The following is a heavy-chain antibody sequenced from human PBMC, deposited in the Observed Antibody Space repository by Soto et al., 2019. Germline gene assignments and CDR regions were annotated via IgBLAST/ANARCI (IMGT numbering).Heavy chain of an antibody. V-gene: IGHV1-2*02. J-gene: IGHJ2*01. CDR1: GYTFSNYF. CDR3: VRDSWIPGRLWYFAI. D-gene: IGHD2-2*03. Sequence: ASVKVSCKTYGYTFSNYFLHWVRQAPGQGPEWMGFVNPKRGGTEYAQKFQGRVTMTRDTSINTVYLDLSRLTSDDTAIYYCVRDSWIPGRLWYFAIWGRGTLVTVSS. CDR2: VNPKRGGT.